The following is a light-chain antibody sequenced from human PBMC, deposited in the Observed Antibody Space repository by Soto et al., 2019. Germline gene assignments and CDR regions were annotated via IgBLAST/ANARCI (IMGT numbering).Light chain of an antibody. CDR3: QQYVSSPRT. Sequence: EIVLTQSPGTLSLSPGERATLSCRASESVTSSYLAWFQQKPGQAPRLLIYGASNRATGIPDRFSGSGSGTDFTLTISRLEPEDSALYYCQQYVSSPRTFGEGTKVEIK. V-gene: IGKV3-20*01. J-gene: IGKJ1*01. CDR1: ESVTSSY. CDR2: GAS.